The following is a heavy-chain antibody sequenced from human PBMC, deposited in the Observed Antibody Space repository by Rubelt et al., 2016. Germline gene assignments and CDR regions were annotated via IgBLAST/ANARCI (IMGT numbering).Heavy chain of an antibody. J-gene: IGHJ3*02. Sequence: QVQLQESGPGLVKPSETLSLTCTVSGGFINSHYWSWIRQPPGKGLEWIGYIYYNGNTKYNPSLKSRVTISTDTSKTQFSLKLSSVTAADTAVYYCARDTSSYYDSSGSFDIWGQGTMVTVSS. D-gene: IGHD3-22*01. CDR1: GGFINSHY. V-gene: IGHV4-59*11. CDR3: ARDTSSYYDSSGSFDI. CDR2: IYYNGNT.